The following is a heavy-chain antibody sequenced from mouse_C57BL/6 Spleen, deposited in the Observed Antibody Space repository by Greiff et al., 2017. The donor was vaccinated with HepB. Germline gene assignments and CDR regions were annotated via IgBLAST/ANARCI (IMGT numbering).Heavy chain of an antibody. J-gene: IGHJ4*01. CDR2: ISSGSSTI. CDR3: ARYYYGSSPLDYAMDY. V-gene: IGHV5-17*01. CDR1: GFTFSDYG. Sequence: EVQLVESGGGLVKPGGSLKLSCAASGFTFSDYGMHWVRQAPEKGLEWVAYISSGSSTIYYADTVKGRFTISRDNAKNTLFLQMTSLRSEDTAMYYCARYYYGSSPLDYAMDYWGQGTSVTVSS. D-gene: IGHD1-1*01.